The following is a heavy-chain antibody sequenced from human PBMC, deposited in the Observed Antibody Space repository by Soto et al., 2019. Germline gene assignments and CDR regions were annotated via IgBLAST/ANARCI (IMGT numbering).Heavy chain of an antibody. D-gene: IGHD5-12*01. Sequence: EVQLVDSGGGLIQPGGSLRLSCAASGFTVSSNFMSWVRQAPGKGLEWVSIIYSGGNTYYADSVKGRFTISRDNSKNTLYLQMNSLRPEDTAVYYCAGDLGWMGTMDVWGQGTTVTVSS. V-gene: IGHV3-53*01. CDR2: IYSGGNT. CDR1: GFTVSSNF. CDR3: AGDLGWMGTMDV. J-gene: IGHJ6*02.